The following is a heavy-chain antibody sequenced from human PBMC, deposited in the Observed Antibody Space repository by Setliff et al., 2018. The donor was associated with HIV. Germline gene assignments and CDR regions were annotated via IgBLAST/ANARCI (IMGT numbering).Heavy chain of an antibody. J-gene: IGHJ4*02. V-gene: IGHV4-4*07. D-gene: IGHD2-2*02. CDR2: MYTNGNT. CDR3: ARQERYCTSADCYRYFNY. CDR1: GGSISTYY. Sequence: ETLSLTCTVSGGSISTYYWSWIRQPAGKGLEWIGRMYTNGNTNYNPSLKSQVAIAVDTSKNQFSLKLTSVTAADTAVYYCARQERYCTSADCYRYFNYWGQGTLVTVSS.